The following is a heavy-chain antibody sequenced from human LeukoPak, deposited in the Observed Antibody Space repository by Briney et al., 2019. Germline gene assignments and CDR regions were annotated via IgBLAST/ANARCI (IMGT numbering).Heavy chain of an antibody. Sequence: GGSLRLSCEASGFTFGTHAMNWIRQTPWKGLEWLSVISGDVQTTTYASSVKGRFTISRDNSKNTLYLEMNSLRVDDTAIYYCAKDGYYSSANHFARLHFDLWGRGTRVTVSS. D-gene: IGHD3-3*01. J-gene: IGHJ2*01. CDR1: GFTFGTHA. CDR2: ISGDVQTT. CDR3: AKDGYYSSANHFARLHFDL. V-gene: IGHV3-23*01.